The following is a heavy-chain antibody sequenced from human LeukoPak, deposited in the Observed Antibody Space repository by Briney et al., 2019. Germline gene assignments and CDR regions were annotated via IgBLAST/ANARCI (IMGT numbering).Heavy chain of an antibody. Sequence: PGGSLRLSCAASGFTLSSYAMSWARQAPGKGLEWVSAISGSGGSTYYADSVKGRFTISRDNSKNTLYLQMNSLRAEDTAVYYCAKDWGSTSYHDNWFDPWGQGTLVTVSS. CDR3: AKDWGSTSYHDNWFDP. D-gene: IGHD2-2*01. CDR1: GFTLSSYA. V-gene: IGHV3-23*01. J-gene: IGHJ5*02. CDR2: ISGSGGST.